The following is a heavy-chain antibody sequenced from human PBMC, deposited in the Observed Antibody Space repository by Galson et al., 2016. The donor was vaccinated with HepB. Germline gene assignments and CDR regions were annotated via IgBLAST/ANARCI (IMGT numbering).Heavy chain of an antibody. V-gene: IGHV4-59*01. Sequence: ETLSLTCTVSGASISGYYLSWIRQPPGKGLEWIGYIYYSGRTNYNPSLKSRVTISVDTSKYQFSLKLSSVTAADTAVYYCARDDSGGWYGFHYGMDVWGQGTTVTVSS. J-gene: IGHJ6*02. CDR1: GASISGYY. D-gene: IGHD6-19*01. CDR2: IYYSGRT. CDR3: ARDDSGGWYGFHYGMDV.